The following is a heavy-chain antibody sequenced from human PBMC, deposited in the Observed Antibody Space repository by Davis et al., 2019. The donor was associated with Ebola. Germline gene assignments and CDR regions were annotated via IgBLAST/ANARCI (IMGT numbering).Heavy chain of an antibody. J-gene: IGHJ2*01. CDR3: ARDLPGGDWYFDL. CDR2: ISSSSSTI. D-gene: IGHD1-14*01. CDR1: GFTFSSYA. V-gene: IGHV3-48*02. Sequence: GGSLRLSCAASGFTFSSYAMSWVRQAPGKGLEWVSYISSSSSTIYYADSVKGRFTISRDNAKNSLYLQMNSLRDEDTAVYYCARDLPGGDWYFDLWGRGTLVTVSS.